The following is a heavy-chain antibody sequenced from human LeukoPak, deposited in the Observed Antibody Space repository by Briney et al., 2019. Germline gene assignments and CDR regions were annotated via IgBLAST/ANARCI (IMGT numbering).Heavy chain of an antibody. CDR3: ARGYSPSIRTTGNDY. V-gene: IGHV3-23*01. Sequence: GGSLRLSCAASGFTFSSYSMNWVRQAPGKGLEWVSSISSSGGSTYYADSVKGRFTISRDNSKNTLYLQMNSLRAEDTAVYYCARGYSPSIRTTGNDYWGQGTLVTVSS. CDR1: GFTFSSYS. CDR2: ISSSGGST. D-gene: IGHD1-1*01. J-gene: IGHJ4*02.